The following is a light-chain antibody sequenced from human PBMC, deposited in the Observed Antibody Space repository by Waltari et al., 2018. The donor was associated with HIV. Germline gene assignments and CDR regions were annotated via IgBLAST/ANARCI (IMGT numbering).Light chain of an antibody. CDR3: QAWASDTAV. Sequence: SYDLTQPPSVSVSPGQTAAIPCSGRKLGDTYTSWYQRKAGQSPVLLIYQDVRRPSGIAGPVSGSSSGDTATLAIYGAQAGDEADYFCQAWASDTAVFGGGTTLTVL. V-gene: IGLV3-1*01. CDR1: KLGDTY. J-gene: IGLJ2*01. CDR2: QDV.